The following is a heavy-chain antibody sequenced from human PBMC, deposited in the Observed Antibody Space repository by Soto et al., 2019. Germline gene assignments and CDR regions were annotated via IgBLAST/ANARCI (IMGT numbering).Heavy chain of an antibody. CDR1: GFTLSSYS. V-gene: IGHV3-21*01. D-gene: IGHD2-2*02. J-gene: IGHJ5*02. CDR2: ISSSSSYI. CDR3: ARVGYCSSTSCYNSKGYRWFDP. Sequence: AVSLRLSCAASGFTLSSYSMDWFRQAPGKGLEWVSSISSSSSYIYYADSVKGRFTISRDNAKNSLYLQMNSLRAEDTAVYYCARVGYCSSTSCYNSKGYRWFDPWGQGTLVTVSS.